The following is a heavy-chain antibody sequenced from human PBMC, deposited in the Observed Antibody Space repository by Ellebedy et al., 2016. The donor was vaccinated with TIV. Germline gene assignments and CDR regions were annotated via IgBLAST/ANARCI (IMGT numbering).Heavy chain of an antibody. CDR1: GFTVSSTY. Sequence: GGSLRLSCAASGFTVSSTYMSWVRQAPGKGLEWVSVIYSGGSTYYADSVKGRFTISRYNSKNTLYLQMNSLRAEDTAVYYCAREGTGNYYFDYWGQGTLVTVSS. CDR3: AREGTGNYYFDY. CDR2: IYSGGST. J-gene: IGHJ4*02. D-gene: IGHD3-10*01. V-gene: IGHV3-53*01.